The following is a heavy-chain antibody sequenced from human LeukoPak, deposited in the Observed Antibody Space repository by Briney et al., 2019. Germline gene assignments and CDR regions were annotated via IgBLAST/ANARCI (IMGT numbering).Heavy chain of an antibody. D-gene: IGHD2-2*01. CDR1: GFTFSSYS. Sequence: GGSLRLSCAASGFTFSSYSMNWVRQAPGKGLEWVSSISSSSSYIYYADSVKGRFTISRDNAKNSLYLQMNSLRAEDTAVYYCARDRRIVVVPAAKRPKDNWYFDLWGRGTLVTVSS. CDR3: ARDRRIVVVPAAKRPKDNWYFDL. CDR2: ISSSSSYI. J-gene: IGHJ2*01. V-gene: IGHV3-21*01.